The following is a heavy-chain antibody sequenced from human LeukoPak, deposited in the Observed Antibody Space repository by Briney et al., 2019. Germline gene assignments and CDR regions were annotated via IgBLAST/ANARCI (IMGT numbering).Heavy chain of an antibody. V-gene: IGHV4-4*07. CDR1: GGSLSSYY. D-gene: IGHD2-2*01. CDR3: ARSRGPPAAFSSWFGP. J-gene: IGHJ5*02. CDR2: IYSSGST. Sequence: PSETLSLTCTVSGGSLSSYYWTWIRQPAGKGLEWIGRIYSSGSTNYNPYLKSRVTMSVDTSKNQFSLKLTSVTAADTAVYYCARSRGPPAAFSSWFGPWGQGTLVTVSS.